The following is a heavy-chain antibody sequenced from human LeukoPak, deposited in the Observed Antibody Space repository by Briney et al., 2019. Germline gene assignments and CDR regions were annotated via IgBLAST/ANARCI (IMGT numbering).Heavy chain of an antibody. Sequence: GGSLRLSCAASGFTFSSYGMHWVRRAPGKGLEWVAVISYDGSNKYYADSVKGRFTISRDNSKNTVYLQMNSLRAEDTAVYYCAGEDCSGGFCSDYWGQGTLVTVSS. CDR3: AGEDCSGGFCSDY. CDR1: GFTFSSYG. V-gene: IGHV3-30*03. D-gene: IGHD2-15*01. CDR2: ISYDGSNK. J-gene: IGHJ4*02.